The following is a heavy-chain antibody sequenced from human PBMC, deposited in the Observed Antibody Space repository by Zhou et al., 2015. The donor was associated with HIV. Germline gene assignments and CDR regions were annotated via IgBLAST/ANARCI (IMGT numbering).Heavy chain of an antibody. Sequence: QVQLVQSGTEVKKPGSSVKVSCKASGGTFSTDGITWVRQAPGQGLEWMGGIIPILGTIKYAQKFQGRVTITADRSTTTAYMDLHSLTSDDTAVYYCARERGGATRPGWRYFDLRGRGTLVTVSS. CDR2: IIPILGTI. CDR1: GGTFSTDG. V-gene: IGHV1-69*06. CDR3: ARERGGATRPGWRYFDL. D-gene: IGHD6-6*01. J-gene: IGHJ2*01.